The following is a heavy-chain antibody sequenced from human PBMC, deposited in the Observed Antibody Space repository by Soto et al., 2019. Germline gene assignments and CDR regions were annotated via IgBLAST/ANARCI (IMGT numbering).Heavy chain of an antibody. CDR1: GFTVSSNY. CDR2: IYNGAKT. V-gene: IGHV3-66*01. J-gene: IGHJ4*02. CDR3: AGRGEHGASWSQIDY. D-gene: IGHD6-13*01. Sequence: EVQLVESGGGLVQPGGSVRLSCAASGFTVSSNYMSWVRQAPGKGLEWVSIIYNGAKTYYADSVKGRFTISRDNSKNTLYLQMNSLRPGDTAVYYCAGRGEHGASWSQIDYWGQGALVTVSS.